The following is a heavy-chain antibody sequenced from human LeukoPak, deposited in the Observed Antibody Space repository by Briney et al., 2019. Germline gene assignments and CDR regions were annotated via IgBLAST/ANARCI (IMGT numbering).Heavy chain of an antibody. D-gene: IGHD6-6*01. CDR3: ARAYSSSSIFDY. CDR1: GYSISSGYY. J-gene: IGHJ4*02. V-gene: IGHV4-38-2*02. CDR2: MYHSGNT. Sequence: SETLSLTCTVSGYSISSGYYWGWIRQPPGKGLEWIGTMYHSGNTYYNPSLKSRVTISVDTSKNQFSLKLTSVTAADTAMYYCARAYSSSSIFDYWGQGTLVTVSS.